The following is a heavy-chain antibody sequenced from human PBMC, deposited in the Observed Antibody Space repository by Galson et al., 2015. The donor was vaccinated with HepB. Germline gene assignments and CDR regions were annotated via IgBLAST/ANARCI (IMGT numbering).Heavy chain of an antibody. J-gene: IGHJ4*02. V-gene: IGHV3-23*01. CDR1: GFTFSSYA. D-gene: IGHD5-18*01. CDR3: AKDPRGYSYQGGRFDY. CDR2: ISGSGGST. Sequence: SLRLSCAASGFTFSSYAMSWVRQAPGKGLEWVSAISGSGGSTYYADSVKGRFTISRDNSKNTLHLQMNSLRAEDTAVYYCAKDPRGYSYQGGRFDYWGQGTLVTVSS.